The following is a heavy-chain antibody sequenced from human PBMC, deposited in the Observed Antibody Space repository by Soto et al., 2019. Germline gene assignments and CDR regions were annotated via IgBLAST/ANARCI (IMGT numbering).Heavy chain of an antibody. J-gene: IGHJ5*02. V-gene: IGHV4-30-4*01. CDR1: GGSISSGDYY. Sequence: SETLSLTCTVSGGSISSGDYYWSWIRQPPGKGLEWIGYIYYSGSTYYNPSLKSRITISVDTSKNQFSLKLSSVTAADTAVYYCARERPDGARLDPCGQGTLVTVSS. D-gene: IGHD6-6*01. CDR2: IYYSGST. CDR3: ARERPDGARLDP.